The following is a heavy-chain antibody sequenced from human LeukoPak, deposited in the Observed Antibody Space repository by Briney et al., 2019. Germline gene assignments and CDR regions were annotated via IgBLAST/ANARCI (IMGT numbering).Heavy chain of an antibody. Sequence: GGSLRLSCAASGFTFSSYGMHWVRQAPGKGLEWVAFIRHDGSNKYYADSVKGRFTISRDNSKNTLYLQMNSLRAEDTAVYYCAKGSRGDTAMVRSYFDYWGQGTLVTVSS. V-gene: IGHV3-30*02. D-gene: IGHD5-18*01. CDR3: AKGSRGDTAMVRSYFDY. CDR1: GFTFSSYG. CDR2: IRHDGSNK. J-gene: IGHJ4*02.